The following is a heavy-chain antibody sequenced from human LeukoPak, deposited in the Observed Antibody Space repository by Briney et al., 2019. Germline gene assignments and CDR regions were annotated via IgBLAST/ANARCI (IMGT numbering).Heavy chain of an antibody. CDR3: ARDRLDWFDP. V-gene: IGHV3-21*01. J-gene: IGHJ5*02. Sequence: GGSLRLSCAASGFAFSSYSMNWVRQAPGKGLEWVSSISSSSSYIYYADSVRGRFTISRDNAKNSLYLQMNSLRAEDTAVYYCARDRLDWFDPWGQGTLVTVSS. D-gene: IGHD3-22*01. CDR2: ISSSSSYI. CDR1: GFAFSSYS.